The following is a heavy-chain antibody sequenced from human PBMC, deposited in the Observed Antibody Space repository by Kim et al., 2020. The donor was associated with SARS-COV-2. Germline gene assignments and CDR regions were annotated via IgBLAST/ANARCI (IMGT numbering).Heavy chain of an antibody. Sequence: PSIKSRVTISLATAKNQFSLKLSSVTAADTAVYYCARQTTTGTTYYCFDYWGQGTLVTVSS. J-gene: IGHJ4*02. CDR3: ARQTTTGTTYYCFDY. V-gene: IGHV4-39*01. D-gene: IGHD1-1*01.